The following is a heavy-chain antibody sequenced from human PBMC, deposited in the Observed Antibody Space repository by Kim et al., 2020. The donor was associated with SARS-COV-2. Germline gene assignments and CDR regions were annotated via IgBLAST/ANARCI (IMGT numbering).Heavy chain of an antibody. CDR3: ARGRSGIAAAARTGWFDP. J-gene: IGHJ5*02. D-gene: IGHD6-13*01. CDR2: ISSSSSTI. Sequence: GGSLRLSCAASGFTFSSYSMIWVRQAPGKGLEWVSYISSSSSTIYYADSVKGRFTISRDNAKNSLYLQMNSLRAEDTAVYYCARGRSGIAAAARTGWFDPWGQGTLVTVSS. V-gene: IGHV3-48*04. CDR1: GFTFSSYS.